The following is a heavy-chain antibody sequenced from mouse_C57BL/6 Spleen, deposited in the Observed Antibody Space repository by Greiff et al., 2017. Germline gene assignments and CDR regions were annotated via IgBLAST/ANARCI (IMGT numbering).Heavy chain of an antibody. Sequence: VHVKQSGAELVRPGASVKLSCTASGFNIKDYYMHWVKQRPEQGLEWIGRIDPEDGDTEYAPKFQGKATMTADTASNTAYLQLSSLTSEDTAVYYGTGYYSYYAMDYWGQGTSVTVSS. V-gene: IGHV14-1*01. CDR1: GFNIKDYY. D-gene: IGHD2-3*01. CDR3: TGYYSYYAMDY. CDR2: IDPEDGDT. J-gene: IGHJ4*01.